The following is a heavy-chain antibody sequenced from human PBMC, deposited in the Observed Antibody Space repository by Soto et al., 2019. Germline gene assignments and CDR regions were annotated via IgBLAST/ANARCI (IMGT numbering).Heavy chain of an antibody. CDR1: GCTFSSYG. D-gene: IGHD1-26*01. J-gene: IGHJ4*02. CDR2: ISYEGSNK. Sequence: QVQLVESGGGVVQPGRSLRLSCAAAGCTFSSYGMHWVRQAPGKGLEWVAVISYEGSNKYYADSVKGRFTISRDNSKNTLYLQMTSLRAEDTAVYYCAKVEYGYSGSYFVYYWGKRALVTVSS. CDR3: AKVEYGYSGSYFVYY. V-gene: IGHV3-30*18.